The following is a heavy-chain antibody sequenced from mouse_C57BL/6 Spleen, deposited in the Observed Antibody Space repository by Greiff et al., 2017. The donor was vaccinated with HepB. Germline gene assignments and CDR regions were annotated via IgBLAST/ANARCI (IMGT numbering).Heavy chain of an antibody. Sequence: EVQVVESGGDLVKPGGSLKLSCAASGFTFSIYGMSWVRQTPDKRLEWVATISSGGSYTYYPDSVKGRFTISRDNAKNTLYLQMSSLKSEDTAMYYCARHDYYGSSYLYYFDYWGQGTTLTVSS. CDR3: ARHDYYGSSYLYYFDY. V-gene: IGHV5-6*01. J-gene: IGHJ2*01. D-gene: IGHD1-1*01. CDR2: ISSGGSYT. CDR1: GFTFSIYG.